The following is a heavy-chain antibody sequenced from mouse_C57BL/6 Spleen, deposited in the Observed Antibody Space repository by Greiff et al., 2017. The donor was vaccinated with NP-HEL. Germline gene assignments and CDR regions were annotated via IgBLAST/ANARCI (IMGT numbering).Heavy chain of an antibody. V-gene: IGHV1-22*01. CDR1: GYTFTDYN. D-gene: IGHD4-1*01. Sequence: EVQLQQSGPELVKPGASVKMSCKASGYTFTDYNMHWVKQSHGKSLEWIGYINPNNGGTSYNQKFKGQATLTVNKSASTAYMELRSLTSEDSAVYDCARWITGLSFDYWGQGTTLTVSS. CDR2: INPNNGGT. CDR3: ARWITGLSFDY. J-gene: IGHJ2*01.